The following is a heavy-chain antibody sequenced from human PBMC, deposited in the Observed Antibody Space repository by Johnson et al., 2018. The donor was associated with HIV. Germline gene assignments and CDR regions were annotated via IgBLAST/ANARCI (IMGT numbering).Heavy chain of an antibody. CDR1: GFTFSDYY. Sequence: QVRLVESGGGLVKPGGSLRLSCAASGFTFSDYYISWIRQAPGKGLEWVSYISSSGSTIYYADSVKDRFTISRDNSKNTLCLQMNSLRPEDTAVFYCARGLLWFGELLEAFDIWGQGTMVTVSS. CDR2: ISSSGSTI. CDR3: ARGLLWFGELLEAFDI. V-gene: IGHV3-11*04. D-gene: IGHD3-10*01. J-gene: IGHJ3*02.